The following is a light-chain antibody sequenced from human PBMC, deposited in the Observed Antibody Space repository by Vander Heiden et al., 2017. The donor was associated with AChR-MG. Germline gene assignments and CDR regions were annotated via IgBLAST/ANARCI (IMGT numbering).Light chain of an antibody. Sequence: HSALTQPASVSGSPGPTITLSCTGTTSDVGGYYYVSWYQRYPGKAPKLMIYDVSNRPAGVSSRFSGSKSGNVASLTISGLQAEDEADYYCSSYTSSNTLVFGGGTKLTVL. CDR2: DVS. J-gene: IGLJ2*01. V-gene: IGLV2-14*03. CDR1: TSDVGGYYY. CDR3: SSYTSSNTLV.